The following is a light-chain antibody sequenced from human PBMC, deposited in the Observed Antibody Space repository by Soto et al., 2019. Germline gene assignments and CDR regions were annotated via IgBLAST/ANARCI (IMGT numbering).Light chain of an antibody. J-gene: IGKJ1*01. V-gene: IGKV3-15*01. CDR3: QQYNSYSPK. Sequence: EIVMTQSPGTLSVSTPERAPLSCRASQSVYSNLAWYQQKPGQAPRLLIYDASARATGVPARFSGSGSGTEFTLTISSLQPDDFATYYCQQYNSYSPKFGQGTKVDIK. CDR1: QSVYSN. CDR2: DAS.